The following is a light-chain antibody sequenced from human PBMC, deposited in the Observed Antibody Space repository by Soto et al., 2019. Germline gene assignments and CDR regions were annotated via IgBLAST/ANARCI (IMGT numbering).Light chain of an antibody. Sequence: EIVLTQSPGTLSLSPGERATLSCRASQSVSSSYLAWYQQKPGQDPRLLIDGESSRATGIPDRFSGSGSGTDVTLTISRLEPEDFAVYYCQQYGSSPPGHTFGGGTKVEIK. CDR3: QQYGSSPPGHT. J-gene: IGKJ4*01. CDR2: GES. V-gene: IGKV3-20*01. CDR1: QSVSSSY.